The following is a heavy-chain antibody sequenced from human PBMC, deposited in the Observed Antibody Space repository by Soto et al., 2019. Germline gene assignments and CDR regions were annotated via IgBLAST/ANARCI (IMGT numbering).Heavy chain of an antibody. J-gene: IGHJ4*02. CDR2: IWYDGSNK. V-gene: IGHV3-33*01. D-gene: IGHD6-19*01. Sequence: QVQLVESGGGVVQPGRSLRLSCAASRFTFSNYAMHWVRQAPGKGLEWVAVIWYDGSNKYYADSVKGRFTISRDNSKNTRYLQMNSLRAEDTAVYYCARDEYSSGWSYFDYWGQGTLVTVSS. CDR1: RFTFSNYA. CDR3: ARDEYSSGWSYFDY.